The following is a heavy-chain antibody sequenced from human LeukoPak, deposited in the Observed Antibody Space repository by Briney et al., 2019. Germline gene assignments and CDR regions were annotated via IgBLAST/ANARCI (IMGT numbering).Heavy chain of an antibody. D-gene: IGHD6-13*01. CDR2: INTNTGNP. CDR1: GYTVTSYA. Sequence: ASVKVSCKASGYTVTSYAMNWVRQAPGQGLEWTGWINTNTGNPTYAQGFTGRFVFSLDTSVSTAYLQISSLKAEDTAVYYCARDYYSSWNAFDIWGQGTMVTVSS. V-gene: IGHV7-4-1*02. CDR3: ARDYYSSWNAFDI. J-gene: IGHJ3*02.